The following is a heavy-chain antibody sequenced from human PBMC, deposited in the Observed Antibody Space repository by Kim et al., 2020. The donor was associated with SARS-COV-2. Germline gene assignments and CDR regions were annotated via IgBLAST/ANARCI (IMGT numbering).Heavy chain of an antibody. J-gene: IGHJ2*01. CDR3: ARASYGGNSGSWYFDL. CDR1: GFTFSSYW. V-gene: IGHV3-74*01. D-gene: IGHD4-17*01. Sequence: GGSLRLSCAASGFTFSSYWMHWVRQAPGKGLVWVSRINGDGSVTTYADSVRGRFTISRDNAKDTLFLQMDSLRAEDTAVYYCARASYGGNSGSWYFDLWGGSTLVTVSS. CDR2: INGDGSVT.